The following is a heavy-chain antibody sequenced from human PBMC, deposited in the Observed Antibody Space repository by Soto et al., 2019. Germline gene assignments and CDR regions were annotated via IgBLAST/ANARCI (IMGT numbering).Heavy chain of an antibody. CDR2: IYYSGST. D-gene: IGHD2-21*02. V-gene: IGHV4-39*07. Sequence: PSETLSLTCTVSGGSVSNNNYYWGWIRQPPGKGLVWIGDIYYSGSTNYNPSLKSRVTISVDTSKNQFSLKLSSVTAADTAVYYCAREPDCGGDCSPGRVLLYGMDVWGQGTTVTVSS. CDR1: GGSVSNNNYY. CDR3: AREPDCGGDCSPGRVLLYGMDV. J-gene: IGHJ6*02.